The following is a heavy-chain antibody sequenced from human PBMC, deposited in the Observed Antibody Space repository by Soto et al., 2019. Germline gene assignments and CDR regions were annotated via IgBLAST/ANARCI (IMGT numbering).Heavy chain of an antibody. CDR3: ARDGCSGSNCLNWFDP. CDR1: GFTFSTYI. V-gene: IGHV3-48*01. Sequence: PGGSLRLSCAASGFTFSTYIMNWVRQAPGKGLEWVSDISGSSGTIYYADSVKGRFTISRDNAKNSLYLQMNSLRAEDTAVYYCARDGCSGSNCLNWFDPWGQGTLVTVSS. CDR2: ISGSSGTI. J-gene: IGHJ5*02. D-gene: IGHD2-15*01.